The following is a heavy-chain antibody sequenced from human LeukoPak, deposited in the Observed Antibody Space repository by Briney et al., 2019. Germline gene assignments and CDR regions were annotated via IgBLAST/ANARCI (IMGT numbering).Heavy chain of an antibody. CDR3: AKYGSGTYYNGLY. J-gene: IGHJ4*02. V-gene: IGHV3-23*01. Sequence: GGSLRLSCAASGLTVSSNYLSWVRQAPGKGLQWVSTISVSGGSTYYADSVKGRFTISRDTSKSTLYLQMNSLRDEDTAVYYCAKYGSGTYYNGLYWGQGTLVTVSS. CDR1: GLTVSSNY. CDR2: ISVSGGST. D-gene: IGHD3-10*01.